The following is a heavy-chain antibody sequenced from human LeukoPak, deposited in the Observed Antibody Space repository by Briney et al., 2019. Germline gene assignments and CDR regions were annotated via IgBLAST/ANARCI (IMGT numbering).Heavy chain of an antibody. CDR3: ARDLNSSGYYHTSNWFDP. Sequence: PGGSLRLSCAASGFTFSSHAVHWVRQAPGKGLEWVAVISYDGSNKYYADSVKGRFTISRDNSKNTLYLQMNSLRAEDTAVYYCARDLNSSGYYHTSNWFDPWGQGTLVTVSS. V-gene: IGHV3-30*04. CDR2: ISYDGSNK. J-gene: IGHJ5*02. CDR1: GFTFSSHA. D-gene: IGHD3-22*01.